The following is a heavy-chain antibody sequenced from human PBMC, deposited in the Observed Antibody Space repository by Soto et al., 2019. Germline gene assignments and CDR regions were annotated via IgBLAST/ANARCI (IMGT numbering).Heavy chain of an antibody. CDR2: ICYDGSNK. V-gene: IGHV3-33*01. D-gene: IGHD3-22*01. CDR3: ARDEYYYDSSGYGAGYFDY. Sequence: GGSLRLSCAASGFTFSSYGMHWVRQAPGKGLEWVAVICYDGSNKYYADSVKGRFTISRDNSKNTLYLQMNSLRAEDTAVYYCARDEYYYDSSGYGAGYFDYWGQGTLVTVSS. J-gene: IGHJ4*02. CDR1: GFTFSSYG.